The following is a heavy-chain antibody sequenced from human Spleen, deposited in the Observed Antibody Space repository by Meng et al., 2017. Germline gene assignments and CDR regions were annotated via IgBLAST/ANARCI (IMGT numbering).Heavy chain of an antibody. D-gene: IGHD6-19*01. CDR2: LYDSGKT. CDR3: ARVDSSGWHFDY. CDR1: GGSISNYY. Sequence: QHSRPGLLQLSETLSLPCSGSGGSISNYYWSWIRQPPGKELEWLGYLYDSGKTSYRPSLKSRVSISADPSKNQFSLKLSSVTAADTAMYYCARVDSSGWHFDYWGQGTLVTVSS. J-gene: IGHJ4*02. V-gene: IGHV4-59*01.